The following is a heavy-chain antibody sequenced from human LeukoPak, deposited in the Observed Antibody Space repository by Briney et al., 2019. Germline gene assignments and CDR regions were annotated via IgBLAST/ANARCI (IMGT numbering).Heavy chain of an antibody. CDR1: GYTFTDYY. Sequence: ASVKTSCKVSGYTFTDYYMHWVQQAPGKGLEWMGLVDPEDGETIYAEKFQGRVTITADTSTDTAYMELSSLRSEDTAVYYCATSVVPAATGIGDPWGQGTLVTVSS. D-gene: IGHD2-2*01. J-gene: IGHJ5*02. CDR3: ATSVVPAATGIGDP. CDR2: VDPEDGET. V-gene: IGHV1-69-2*01.